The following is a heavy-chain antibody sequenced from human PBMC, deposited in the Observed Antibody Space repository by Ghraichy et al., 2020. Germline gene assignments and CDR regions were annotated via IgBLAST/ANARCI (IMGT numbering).Heavy chain of an antibody. CDR1: GGSVSNYY. D-gene: IGHD4-11*01. CDR2: IHYTGTT. J-gene: IGHJ6*02. V-gene: IGHV4-59*08. Sequence: SETLSLTCTVSGGSVSNYYWSWIRQSPGKGLEWFGYIHYTGTTKYNPSLKSRVTMSLDTSKNQFSLKLSSVTATDTAVYYCARLPPQYYSMDVWGQGTSVTVSS. CDR3: ARLPPQYYSMDV.